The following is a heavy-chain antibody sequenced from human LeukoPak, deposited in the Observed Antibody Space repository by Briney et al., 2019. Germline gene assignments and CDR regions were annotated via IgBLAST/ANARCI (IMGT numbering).Heavy chain of an antibody. CDR1: GFTFSSYS. V-gene: IGHV3-21*01. CDR3: ARGYSGYDSEFDY. D-gene: IGHD5-12*01. Sequence: PGGSLRLSCAAPGFTFSSYSMNWVRQAPGKGLEWVSSISSSSSYIYYADSVKGRFTISRDNAKNSLYLQMNSLRAEDTAVYYCARGYSGYDSEFDYWGQGTLVTVSS. CDR2: ISSSSSYI. J-gene: IGHJ4*02.